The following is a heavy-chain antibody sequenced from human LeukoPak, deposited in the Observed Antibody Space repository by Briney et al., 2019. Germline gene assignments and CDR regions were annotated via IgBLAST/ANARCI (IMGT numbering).Heavy chain of an antibody. CDR1: GGSFSGYY. J-gene: IGHJ4*02. CDR2: INHSGST. Sequence: SETLSLTCAVYGGSFSGYYWSWIRQPPGKGLEWIGEINHSGSTNYNPSLKSRVTISVDTSKNQFSLKLSSVTAADTAVYYCAREFHYWGQGTLVTVSS. V-gene: IGHV4-34*01. CDR3: AREFHY.